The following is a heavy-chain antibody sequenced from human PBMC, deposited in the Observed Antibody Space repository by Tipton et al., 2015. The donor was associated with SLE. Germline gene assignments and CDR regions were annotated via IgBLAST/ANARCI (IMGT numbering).Heavy chain of an antibody. CDR1: GGSISNYY. CDR3: ARVVVATTKPLHFDY. J-gene: IGHJ4*02. Sequence: TLSLTCTVSGGSISNYYWSWIRQPPGKGLEWIGYIYYSGNTNYNPSLKSRVTISVDTSKNQFSLKLSSVTAADTAVYYCARVVVATTKPLHFDYWGQGTLVTVSS. D-gene: IGHD5-12*01. V-gene: IGHV4-59*07. CDR2: IYYSGNT.